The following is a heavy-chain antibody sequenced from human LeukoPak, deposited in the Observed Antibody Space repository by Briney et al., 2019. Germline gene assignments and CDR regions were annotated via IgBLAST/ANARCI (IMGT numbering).Heavy chain of an antibody. CDR3: FDFLGTDQGLYGMDV. Sequence: PGGSLRLSCAASGFTFSSYGMHWVRQAPGKGLEWVAFIRYDGSNKYYADSVKGRFTISRDNSKNTLYLQMNSLRAEDTAVYYCFDFLGTDQGLYGMDVWGQGTTVTVSS. D-gene: IGHD1-1*01. CDR1: GFTFSSYG. V-gene: IGHV3-30*02. J-gene: IGHJ6*02. CDR2: IRYDGSNK.